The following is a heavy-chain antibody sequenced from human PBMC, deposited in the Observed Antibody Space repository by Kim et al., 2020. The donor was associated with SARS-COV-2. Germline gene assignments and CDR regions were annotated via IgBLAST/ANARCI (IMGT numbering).Heavy chain of an antibody. V-gene: IGHV4-39*01. CDR2: LYYIVRP. Sequence: SETLSLTCTVSGGSISSSSYYWGWIRQPPGTVLEWIFILYYIVRPSYNPSLKSRVTISVDTSKNQFSLKLSSVTAADTAVYYCAITVVWFGELSLDYWGQGTLVTVSS. CDR1: GGSISSSSYY. D-gene: IGHD3-10*01. CDR3: AITVVWFGELSLDY. J-gene: IGHJ4*02.